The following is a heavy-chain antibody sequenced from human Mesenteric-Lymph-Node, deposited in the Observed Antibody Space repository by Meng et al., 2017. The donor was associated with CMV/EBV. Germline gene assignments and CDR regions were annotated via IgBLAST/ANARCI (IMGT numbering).Heavy chain of an antibody. CDR3: AKIDFWSGLDGLDV. V-gene: IGHV3-23*01. J-gene: IGHJ6*02. CDR2: ISGNGNRT. CDR1: GFKFGDYV. D-gene: IGHD3-3*01. Sequence: GGSPRLSCAASGFKFGDYVMSWVRQAPGKGLEWLSGISGNGNRTYFAASVKGRFSISRDNSKNTLYLQMNSLRAEDTAVYYCAKIDFWSGLDGLDVWGQGTTVTVSS.